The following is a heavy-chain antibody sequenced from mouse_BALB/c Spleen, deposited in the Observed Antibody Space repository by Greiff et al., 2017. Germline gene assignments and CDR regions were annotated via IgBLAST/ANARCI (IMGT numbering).Heavy chain of an antibody. CDR1: GYSFTSYW. CDR2: IDPSDSET. CDR3: AREEGYAMDY. Sequence: QVQLQQSGPQLVRPGASVKISCKASGYSFTSYWMHWVKQRPGQGLEWIGMIDPSDSETRLNQKFKDKATLTVDKSSSTAYMQLSSPTSEDSAVYYCAREEGYAMDYWGQGTSVTVSS. J-gene: IGHJ4*01. V-gene: IGHV1S126*01.